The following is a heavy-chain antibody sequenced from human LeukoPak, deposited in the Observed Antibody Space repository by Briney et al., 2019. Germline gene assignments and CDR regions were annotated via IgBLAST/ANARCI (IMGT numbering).Heavy chain of an antibody. CDR2: INYDGSET. V-gene: IGHV3-7*01. J-gene: IGHJ4*02. D-gene: IGHD2-21*01. CDR3: ASADWAY. Sequence: GGSLRLSCAASGFTFSSYWISWGRQEPGEGPEWVANINYDGSETYYVDSVKGRFTISRDNSKNSLYLQMNSLRAEDTAVYYCASADWAYWGQGTLVTVSS. CDR1: GFTFSSYW.